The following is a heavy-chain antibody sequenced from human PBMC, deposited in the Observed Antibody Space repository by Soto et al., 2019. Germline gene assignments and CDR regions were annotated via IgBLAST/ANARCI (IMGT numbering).Heavy chain of an antibody. D-gene: IGHD2-2*01. V-gene: IGHV3-33*01. CDR2: IWFDGSKK. Sequence: QLVESGGGVVQPGRSLRLSCAASGFTFRSYGIHWVRQAPGKGLEWVALIWFDGSKKYYVDSVKGRFAVSRDNSKNPLYLQMNSLRVEDTAVYYCARDRLVPYGYGMDVWGQGTTVTVSS. CDR3: ARDRLVPYGYGMDV. J-gene: IGHJ6*02. CDR1: GFTFRSYG.